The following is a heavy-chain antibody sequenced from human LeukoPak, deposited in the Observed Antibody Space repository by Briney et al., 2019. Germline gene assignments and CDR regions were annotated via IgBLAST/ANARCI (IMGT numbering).Heavy chain of an antibody. CDR3: ARGLGWLHS. CDR2: ISGSGDST. D-gene: IGHD3/OR15-3a*01. V-gene: IGHV3-23*01. Sequence: GGSLRLSCAASGFTFSSYGMSWVRQAPGKGLEWVSAISGSGDSTFYADSVKGRFTISRDNAKNSLFLQMNSLRAEDTAVYYCARGLGWLHSWGQGTLVTVSS. CDR1: GFTFSSYG. J-gene: IGHJ5*02.